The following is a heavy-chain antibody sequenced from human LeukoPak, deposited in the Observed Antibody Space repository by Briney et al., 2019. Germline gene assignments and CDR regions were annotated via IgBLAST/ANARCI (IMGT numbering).Heavy chain of an antibody. CDR1: GASISSYC. V-gene: IGHV4-4*09. Sequence: PSETLSLTCTVSGASISSYCWSWVRQPPGKGLEWLGYIYTSGRIDYNPSLKSRVTMSVDTSKNQLSMELRFLTAADTAVYYCATSYDAKTAPYDLWGQGTLVPVSS. CDR3: ATSYDAKTAPYDL. D-gene: IGHD3-3*01. CDR2: IYTSGRI. J-gene: IGHJ5*02.